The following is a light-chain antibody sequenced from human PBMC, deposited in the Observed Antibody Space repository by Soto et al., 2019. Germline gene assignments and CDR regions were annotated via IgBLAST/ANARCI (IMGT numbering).Light chain of an antibody. CDR3: MQALQSLT. CDR1: QSLLYNNTYNY. V-gene: IGKV2-28*01. CDR2: FGA. Sequence: EIVMTPSPLTLPVTPGGPSSISSSSTQSLLYNNTYNYLDWYVQTPGQSPQLLIYFGANRAPGVPGRFSGSGSGTDFTLKINRVEAEDVGTYYCMQALQSLTFGQGTRLEIK. J-gene: IGKJ5*01.